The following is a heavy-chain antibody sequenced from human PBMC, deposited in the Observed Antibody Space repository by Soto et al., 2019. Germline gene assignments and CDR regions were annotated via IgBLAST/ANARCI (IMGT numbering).Heavy chain of an antibody. CDR1: GFTVSSKY. J-gene: IGHJ6*03. CDR2: IQSGGPT. Sequence: EVHLVESGGGLVQPGGSLRLSCAASGFTVSSKYMSWVRQAPGKGLEWVSLIQSGGPTYYADSVKGRFTISRDTSENTLLLQMDSLRAEDTAVYYCARDDVLCDGGRCYGVPLDVWGTGTTVTVSS. V-gene: IGHV3-66*01. D-gene: IGHD2-15*01. CDR3: ARDDVLCDGGRCYGVPLDV.